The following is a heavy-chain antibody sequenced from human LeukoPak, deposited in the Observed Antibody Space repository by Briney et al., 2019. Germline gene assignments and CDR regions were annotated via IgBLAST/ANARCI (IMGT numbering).Heavy chain of an antibody. CDR1: GFTFSSYA. CDR3: AKLVPTVAGTPVLP. V-gene: IGHV3-23*01. D-gene: IGHD6-19*01. J-gene: IGHJ5*02. CDR2: ISGSGGST. Sequence: GGSLRLSCAASGFTFSSYAMSWVRQAPGKGLEWVSAISGSGGSTYYADSVKGRFTISRDNFKNTLHLQMNSLRVEDTAIYYCAKLVPTVAGTPVLPWGQGTLVTVSS.